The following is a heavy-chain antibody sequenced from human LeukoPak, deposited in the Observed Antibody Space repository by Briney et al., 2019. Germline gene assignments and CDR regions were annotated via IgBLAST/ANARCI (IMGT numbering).Heavy chain of an antibody. V-gene: IGHV3-30*18. Sequence: GGSLRLSCAASGFTFSSYGMHWVRQAPGKGLEWVAVISYDGSNKYYADSVKGRFTISRDNSKNTLYLQMNSLRAEDTAVYYCAKDLWDYDILTGPGYWGQGTLVTVSS. CDR1: GFTFSSYG. CDR2: ISYDGSNK. CDR3: AKDLWDYDILTGPGY. J-gene: IGHJ4*02. D-gene: IGHD3-9*01.